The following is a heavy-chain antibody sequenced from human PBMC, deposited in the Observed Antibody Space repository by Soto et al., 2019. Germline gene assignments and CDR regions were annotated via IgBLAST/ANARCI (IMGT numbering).Heavy chain of an antibody. CDR2: IIPTLGIA. Sequence: QVQLVQSGAEVKKPGSSVKVSCKASGGTFSSYTISWVRQAPGQGLEWMGRIIPTLGIANYAQKFQGRVTITADKSTSTAYMELSSLRSEDTAVYYCARERTYYYGSGSYYPFDYWGQGTLVTVSS. J-gene: IGHJ4*02. CDR3: ARERTYYYGSGSYYPFDY. D-gene: IGHD3-10*01. CDR1: GGTFSSYT. V-gene: IGHV1-69*08.